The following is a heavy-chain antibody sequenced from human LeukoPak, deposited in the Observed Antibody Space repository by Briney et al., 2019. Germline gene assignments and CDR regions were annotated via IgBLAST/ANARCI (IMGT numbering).Heavy chain of an antibody. Sequence: ASVKVSCKASGYTFTSCYMHWVRQAPGQGLEWMGIIKPSGGSTTYAQKFQGRVTMTRDTSTSTVYMELSSLRSEDTAVYYCARGVYSSSSVNWFDPWGQGTLVTVSS. CDR3: ARGVYSSSSVNWFDP. D-gene: IGHD6-6*01. J-gene: IGHJ5*02. CDR1: GYTFTSCY. V-gene: IGHV1-46*01. CDR2: IKPSGGST.